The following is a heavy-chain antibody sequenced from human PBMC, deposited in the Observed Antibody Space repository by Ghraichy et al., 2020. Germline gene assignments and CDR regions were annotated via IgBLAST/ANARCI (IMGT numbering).Heavy chain of an antibody. CDR2: VYYSGST. Sequence: SETLSLTCTVSGGSVSSASYYWSWIRQPPGKGLEWIGYVYYSGSTNYNPSLKRRVTISVDTSKNQFSLKLNSVTAADTAMYSGARDRYTSGHDNWGQGTLVIVSS. D-gene: IGHD6-25*01. V-gene: IGHV4-61*01. CDR1: GGSVSSASYY. J-gene: IGHJ4*02. CDR3: ARDRYTSGHDN.